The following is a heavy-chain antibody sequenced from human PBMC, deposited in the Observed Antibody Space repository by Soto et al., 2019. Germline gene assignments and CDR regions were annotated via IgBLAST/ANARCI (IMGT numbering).Heavy chain of an antibody. Sequence: SETLCLTCAVSGGSISSVFYSWSWIRQPPGKGLEWIGYMYHSGSTYYNPSLKSRATISIDRSKNQFSLKLSSVTAADTAVYYCARVQDYWGQGILVTVSS. CDR1: GGSISSVFYS. CDR3: ARVQDY. D-gene: IGHD1-1*01. J-gene: IGHJ4*02. V-gene: IGHV4-30-2*01. CDR2: MYHSGST.